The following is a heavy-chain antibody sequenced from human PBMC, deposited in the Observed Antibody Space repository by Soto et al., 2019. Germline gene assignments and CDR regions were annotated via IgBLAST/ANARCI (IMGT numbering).Heavy chain of an antibody. CDR1: GFTFSSYA. CDR2: ISIRGGDA. V-gene: IGHV3-30*03. Sequence: QVQLVESGGGVVQPGKSLRLSCAASGFTFSSYAMNWARQAPGKGLEWVTVISIRGGDAYYAESVRGRFTISRDDSKNPLDRLMITVRVEGRAVYIRARDPTVATQQLAYWGQGTLFT. CDR3: ARDPTVATQQLAY. J-gene: IGHJ4*02. D-gene: IGHD4-4*01.